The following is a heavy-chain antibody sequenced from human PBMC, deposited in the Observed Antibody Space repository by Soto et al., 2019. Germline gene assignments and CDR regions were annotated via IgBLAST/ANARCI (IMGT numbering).Heavy chain of an antibody. CDR3: AKARCSTTNCYVPDY. D-gene: IGHD2-2*01. CDR2: ISGSGGSP. J-gene: IGHJ4*02. V-gene: IGHV3-23*01. Sequence: EVQLLESGGGLVQPGGSLRLSCVASGFTFSTYTMSWVRQAPGKGLEWVSVISGSGGSPSYADSVQGRFSISRDNPKNPLYLQMDRLRGEDTAMYYCAKARCSTTNCYVPDYWGQGTLVTVSS. CDR1: GFTFSTYT.